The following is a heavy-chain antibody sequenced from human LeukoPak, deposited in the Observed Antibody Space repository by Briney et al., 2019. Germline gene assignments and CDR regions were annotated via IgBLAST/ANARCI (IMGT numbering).Heavy chain of an antibody. J-gene: IGHJ3*02. CDR2: IYYSGST. D-gene: IGHD3-9*01. CDR1: GGSISSGDYY. CDR3: ARGNELRYFDWVARWAFDI. Sequence: PSQTLSLTCTVSGGSISSGDYYWSWIRQPPGKGLEWIGYIYYSGSTNYNPSLKSRVTISVDTSKNQFSLKLSSVTAADTAVYYCARGNELRYFDWVARWAFDIWGQGTMVTVSS. V-gene: IGHV4-61*08.